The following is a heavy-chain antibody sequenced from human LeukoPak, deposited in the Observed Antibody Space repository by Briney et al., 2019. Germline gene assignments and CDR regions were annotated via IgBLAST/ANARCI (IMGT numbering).Heavy chain of an antibody. CDR2: ISGSGGST. D-gene: IGHD2-15*01. CDR3: AKETVVVVAATPDAFDT. V-gene: IGHV3-23*01. CDR1: GFTFSSYA. J-gene: IGHJ3*02. Sequence: GGSLRLSCAASGFTFSSYAMSWVRQAPGKGLEWVSGISGSGGSTHYADSVKDRFTISRDNSKDTLYLQMNSLRAEDTAVYYCAKETVVVVAATPDAFDTWGQGTMVTVSS.